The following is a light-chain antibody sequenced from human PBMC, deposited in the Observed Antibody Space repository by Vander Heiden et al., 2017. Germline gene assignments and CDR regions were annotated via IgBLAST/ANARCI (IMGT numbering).Light chain of an antibody. CDR2: EDD. V-gene: IGLV6-57*01. J-gene: IGLJ2*01. CDR1: SGSIASNH. Sequence: FVLTPPHSVSSSPGTTVTISCTRSSGSIASNHVQWFQQRPASSATTVIYEDDHRPSGGPDRLSGSIDSSSTAASLTISGLKTEDAAYYYCQSYHTNTPVVFGGGTKLTVL. CDR3: QSYHTNTPVV.